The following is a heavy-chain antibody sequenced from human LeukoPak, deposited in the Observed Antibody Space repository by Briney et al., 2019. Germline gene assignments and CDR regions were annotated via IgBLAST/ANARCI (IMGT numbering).Heavy chain of an antibody. Sequence: SVKVSCKASGGTFSSYAISWVRQAPGQGLEWMGGIIPIFGTANYAQKFQGRVTITADKSTSTAYMELSSLRSEDTAVYYCARSGYSSGWYPQYFDAFDIWGQGTMVTVSS. D-gene: IGHD6-19*01. CDR2: IIPIFGTA. CDR3: ARSGYSSGWYPQYFDAFDI. CDR1: GGTFSSYA. J-gene: IGHJ3*02. V-gene: IGHV1-69*06.